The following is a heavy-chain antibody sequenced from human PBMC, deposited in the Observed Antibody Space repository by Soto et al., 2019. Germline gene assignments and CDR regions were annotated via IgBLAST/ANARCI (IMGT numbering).Heavy chain of an antibody. Sequence: QVHLVESGGGVVQPGRSLRLSCAASGFSFSTYGMHWVRQAPGKGLEWVAFISNDGSNKYYADSVKGRFTISRDNSKNTLYLQMHGLGAEDTAVYYCAKRFGNYWAFDYWGQGTLVTVSS. J-gene: IGHJ4*02. CDR1: GFSFSTYG. CDR3: AKRFGNYWAFDY. V-gene: IGHV3-30*18. CDR2: ISNDGSNK. D-gene: IGHD1-26*01.